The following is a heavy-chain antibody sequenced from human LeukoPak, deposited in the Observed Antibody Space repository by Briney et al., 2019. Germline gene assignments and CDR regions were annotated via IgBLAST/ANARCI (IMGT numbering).Heavy chain of an antibody. D-gene: IGHD3-10*01. V-gene: IGHV3-21*01. CDR2: ISGSSKSM. CDR1: GFTFSSYS. J-gene: IGHJ4*02. Sequence: GGSLSLSCAASGFTFSSYSMNWVRQAPGKGLEWVSSISGSSKSMYYADSVRGRFTISRDNTKNSLYLQMNSLRAEDTAVYYCARSNYYGSGSYYDYWGQGTLVTVSS. CDR3: ARSNYYGSGSYYDY.